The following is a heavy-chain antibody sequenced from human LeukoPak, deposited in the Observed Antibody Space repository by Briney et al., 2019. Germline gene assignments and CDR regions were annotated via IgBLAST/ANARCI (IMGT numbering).Heavy chain of an antibody. V-gene: IGHV4-59*01. CDR3: ARGAGSSRYRAYYFDY. CDR2: IYYSGST. D-gene: IGHD6-13*01. J-gene: IGHJ4*02. CDR1: GGSISSYY. Sequence: PSETLSLTCTVSGGSISSYYWSWIRQPPGKGLDWIGYIYYSGSTNYNPSLKSRVTISVDTSKNQFSLKLSSVTAADTAVYYCARGAGSSRYRAYYFDYWGQGTLVTVSS.